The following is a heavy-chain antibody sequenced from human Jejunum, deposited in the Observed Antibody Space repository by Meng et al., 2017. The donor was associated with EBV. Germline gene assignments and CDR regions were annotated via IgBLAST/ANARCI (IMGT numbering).Heavy chain of an antibody. J-gene: IGHJ4*02. D-gene: IGHD3-10*01. V-gene: IGHV1-18*01. CDR1: GYSFNNYG. Sequence: QAQLVQSGGEVKKPGASVKVAFKASGYSFNNYGISWVRQAPGQGLEWMGWISPYNGDTRYAQNLQGRFTMTTDTSTSTAYMELRSLRSDDTAVYFCARLTLGVSSTGFDYWGPGTLVTVSS. CDR3: ARLTLGVSSTGFDY. CDR2: ISPYNGDT.